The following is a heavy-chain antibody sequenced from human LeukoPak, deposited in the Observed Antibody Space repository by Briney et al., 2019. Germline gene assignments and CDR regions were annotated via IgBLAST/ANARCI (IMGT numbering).Heavy chain of an antibody. Sequence: SETLSLTCTVSGGSISSYYWSWIRQPPGKGLEWIGYIYYSGSTNYNPSLKSRVTISVDTSKNQFSLRLSSVTAADTAVYYCARGYSSSYYYFDYWGQGPLVTVS. CDR1: GGSISSYY. CDR3: ARGYSSSYYYFDY. CDR2: IYYSGST. J-gene: IGHJ4*02. V-gene: IGHV4-59*01. D-gene: IGHD6-13*01.